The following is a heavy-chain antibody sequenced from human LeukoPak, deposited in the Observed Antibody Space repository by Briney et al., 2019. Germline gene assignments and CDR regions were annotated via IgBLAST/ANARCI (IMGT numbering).Heavy chain of an antibody. J-gene: IGHJ4*02. V-gene: IGHV3-33*01. CDR1: GFTFSSYG. Sequence: GGSLRLSCAASGFTFSSYGMHWVRQAPGNGLEWVAVIWYDGSNKYYADSVKGRFTISRDNSKNTLYLQMNSLRAEDTAVYYCARELGIVATIGNPTHIFDYWGQGTLVTVSS. CDR2: IWYDGSNK. D-gene: IGHD5-12*01. CDR3: ARELGIVATIGNPTHIFDY.